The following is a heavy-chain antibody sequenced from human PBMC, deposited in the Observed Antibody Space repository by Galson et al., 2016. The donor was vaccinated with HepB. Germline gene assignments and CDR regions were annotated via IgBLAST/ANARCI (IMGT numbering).Heavy chain of an antibody. CDR2: IKQDGSAQ. V-gene: IGHV3-7*03. CDR3: AGGAGWESDY. Sequence: SLRLSCAASGFTFSNYWVTWVRQAPGKGLEWVANIKQDGSAQFYVDSVRGRFTISRDNDKNSVYLQMNSLRAEDTAVYYCAGGAGWESDYWGQGTLVTVSS. CDR1: GFTFSNYW. J-gene: IGHJ4*02. D-gene: IGHD1-26*01.